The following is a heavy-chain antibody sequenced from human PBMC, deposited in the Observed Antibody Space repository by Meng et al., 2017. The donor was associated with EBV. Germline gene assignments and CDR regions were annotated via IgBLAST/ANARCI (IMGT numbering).Heavy chain of an antibody. Sequence: QLQLYQSGPGLVKPSESLSLTCTVAGVSISSRSDYWGWIRQSPGKGLEWIGNVYYSGNSYYNPSLKSRVTISVDTSKNQFYLKLISVTAADTAVYFCARVSFYDYWSGYSFNWFDPWGQGTLVTVAS. J-gene: IGHJ5*02. D-gene: IGHD3-3*01. CDR3: ARVSFYDYWSGYSFNWFDP. V-gene: IGHV4-39*01. CDR2: VYYSGNS. CDR1: GVSISSRSDY.